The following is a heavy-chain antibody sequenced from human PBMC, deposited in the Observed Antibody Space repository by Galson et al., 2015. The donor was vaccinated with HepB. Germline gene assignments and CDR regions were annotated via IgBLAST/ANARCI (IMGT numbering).Heavy chain of an antibody. J-gene: IGHJ5*02. CDR1: GYTFTSYG. CDR2: ISAYNGNT. D-gene: IGHD1-26*01. Sequence: SVKVSCKASGYTFTSYGISWVRQAPGQGLEWMGWISAYNGNTNYAQKLQGRVTMTTDTSTSTAYMELRSLRSDDTAVYYCARAPPSGSYYEGWWFDPWGQGTLVTVSS. V-gene: IGHV1-18*04. CDR3: ARAPPSGSYYEGWWFDP.